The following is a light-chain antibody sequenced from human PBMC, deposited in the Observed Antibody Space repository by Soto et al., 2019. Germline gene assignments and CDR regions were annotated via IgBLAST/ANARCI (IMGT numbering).Light chain of an antibody. Sequence: DIEMTQSPSTLSASVGDRVTITCRASQTISTWLAWYQQTTGKAPNILIYTASSLESGVPSRFRGTGSGTEFTLTLSSLQPDDFATYYCQQYNSYSRTFGQGTKVDIK. CDR1: QTISTW. J-gene: IGKJ1*01. CDR2: TAS. CDR3: QQYNSYSRT. V-gene: IGKV1-5*03.